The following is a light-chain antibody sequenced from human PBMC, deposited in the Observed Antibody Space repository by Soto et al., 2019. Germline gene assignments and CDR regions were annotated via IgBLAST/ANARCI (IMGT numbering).Light chain of an antibody. Sequence: QSVLTQPPSVSGSPGQSVAVSCTGTSSDVGSYNRVSWYQQPPGTAPKLIIYEVNNRPSGVPDRFSGSKSGNTASLTISGLQAEDEADYYCSSFTTCTTYVFGTGTKVTVL. CDR3: SSFTTCTTYV. CDR1: SSDVGSYNR. V-gene: IGLV2-18*02. J-gene: IGLJ1*01. CDR2: EVN.